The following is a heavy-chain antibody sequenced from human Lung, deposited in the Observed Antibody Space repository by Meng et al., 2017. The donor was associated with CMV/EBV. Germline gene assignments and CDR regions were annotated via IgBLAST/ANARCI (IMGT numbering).Heavy chain of an antibody. D-gene: IGHD3-16*01. CDR1: GFTLSDSP. CDR3: ARRPPRRFSGMDV. J-gene: IGHJ6*02. V-gene: IGHV3-30-3*01. Sequence: GESLKISCAASGFTLSDSPMHWVRQAPGKGLEWVAVISYDGSEKFYADSVKGRFTLSRDNSKNTLFLQMTNLTTEDTAAYYCARRPPRRFSGMDVWGQGTTVTVSS. CDR2: ISYDGSEK.